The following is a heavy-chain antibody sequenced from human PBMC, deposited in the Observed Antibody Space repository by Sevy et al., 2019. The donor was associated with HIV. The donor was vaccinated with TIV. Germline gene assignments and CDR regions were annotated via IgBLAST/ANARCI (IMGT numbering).Heavy chain of an antibody. V-gene: IGHV1-8*01. J-gene: IGHJ4*02. CDR1: GYTFTSYD. Sequence: ASVKVSCKASGYTFTSYDINWVRQATGQGLEWMGWMNPNSGNTGYAQKFQGRVTMTRNTSISTAYMELSSLRSEDTAVYYCARGPEWELLQVYYFDYWGQGTLVTVSS. D-gene: IGHD1-26*01. CDR2: MNPNSGNT. CDR3: ARGPEWELLQVYYFDY.